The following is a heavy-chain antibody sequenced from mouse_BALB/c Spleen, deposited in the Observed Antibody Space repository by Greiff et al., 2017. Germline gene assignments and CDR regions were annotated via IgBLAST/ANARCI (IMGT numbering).Heavy chain of an antibody. CDR2: IDPANGNT. Sequence: EVQLQQSGAELVKPGASVKLSCTASGFNIKDTYMHWVKQRPEQGLEWIGRIDPANGNTKYDPKFQGKATITADTSSNTAYLQLSSLTSEDTAVYYCARSDVNYVSYAMDYWGQGTSVTVSS. D-gene: IGHD2-1*01. V-gene: IGHV14-3*02. J-gene: IGHJ4*01. CDR3: ARSDVNYVSYAMDY. CDR1: GFNIKDTY.